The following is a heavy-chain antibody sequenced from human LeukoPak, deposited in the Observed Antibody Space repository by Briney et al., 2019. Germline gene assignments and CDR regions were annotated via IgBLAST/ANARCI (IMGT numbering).Heavy chain of an antibody. J-gene: IGHJ4*02. D-gene: IGHD5-24*01. CDR2: ISSSGSTI. CDR1: GFTFSDYY. CDR3: ARARDGYNLDYFDY. V-gene: IGHV3-11*01. Sequence: GGSLRLSCAASGFTFSDYYMSWIRQAPGEGLGWVSYISSSGSTIYYADSVKGRFTISRDNAKNSLYLQMNSLRAEDTAVYYCARARDGYNLDYFDYWGQGTLVTVSS.